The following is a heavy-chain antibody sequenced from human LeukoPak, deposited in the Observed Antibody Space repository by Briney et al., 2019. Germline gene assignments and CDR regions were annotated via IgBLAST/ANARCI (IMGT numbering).Heavy chain of an antibody. D-gene: IGHD2-2*01. CDR1: GDSVSSAA. CDR3: ARGGIGYCTSSSCYFDY. CDR2: TYYRSKWYN. Sequence: QTLSLTCAISGDSVSSAAWNWIRQSPSRGLEWLGRTYYRSKWYNDYAVSVKSRITINPDTSKNQFSLQLNSVTPEDTAVYYCARGGIGYCTSSSCYFDYWGQGTLVSVSS. V-gene: IGHV6-1*01. J-gene: IGHJ4*02.